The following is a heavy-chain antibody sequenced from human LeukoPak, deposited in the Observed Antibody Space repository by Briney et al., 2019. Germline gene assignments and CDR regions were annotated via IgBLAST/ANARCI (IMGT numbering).Heavy chain of an antibody. Sequence: GESLRLSCVASGFTFTDHPMNWVRQAPGKGLEWVGRIKSKTDGGTTDYAAPVKGRFTISRDDSKNTLYLQMNSLKTEDTAVYYCTTRHPGYCSGGSCYQERGFGYWGQGTLVTVSS. CDR3: TTRHPGYCSGGSCYQERGFGY. J-gene: IGHJ4*02. CDR1: GFTFTDHP. CDR2: IKSKTDGGTT. D-gene: IGHD2-15*01. V-gene: IGHV3-15*07.